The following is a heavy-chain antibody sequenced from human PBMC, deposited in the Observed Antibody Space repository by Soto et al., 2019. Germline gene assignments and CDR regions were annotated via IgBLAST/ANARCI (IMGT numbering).Heavy chain of an antibody. Sequence: SETMYLTCAVYGGSLSGYYWSWIRQSPGKGLEWIGEITHSGSTNYNSSLKSRVTISVDTSKNQFSLKLSSVTAADTAVYYCARGRTLRYWGQGTLVTVSS. CDR1: GGSLSGYY. CDR2: ITHSGST. V-gene: IGHV4-34*01. CDR3: ARGRTLRY. J-gene: IGHJ4*02.